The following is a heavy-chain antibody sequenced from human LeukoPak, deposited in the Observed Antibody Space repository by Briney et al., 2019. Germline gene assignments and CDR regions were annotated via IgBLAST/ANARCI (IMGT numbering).Heavy chain of an antibody. J-gene: IGHJ4*02. CDR2: IYHSGST. Sequence: SETLSPTRAVSGYSISSGYYWGWIRQPPGKGLEWIGSIYHSGSTYYNPSLKSRVTISVDTSKNQFSLKLSSVTAADTAVYYCARMSNWLPDYWGQGTLVTVSS. CDR1: GYSISSGYY. CDR3: ARMSNWLPDY. D-gene: IGHD7-27*01. V-gene: IGHV4-38-2*01.